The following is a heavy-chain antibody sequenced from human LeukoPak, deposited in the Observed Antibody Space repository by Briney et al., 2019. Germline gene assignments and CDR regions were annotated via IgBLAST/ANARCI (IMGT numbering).Heavy chain of an antibody. Sequence: PGGSLRLSCAASGFTVSSNYMSWVRQAPGKGLEWVSVIYSGGSTYYADSVEGRFTISRDNSKNTLYLQMNSLRAEDTAVYYCARESGSGSYGSWYFDLWGRGTLVTVSS. V-gene: IGHV3-53*01. J-gene: IGHJ2*01. D-gene: IGHD1-26*01. CDR3: ARESGSGSYGSWYFDL. CDR1: GFTVSSNY. CDR2: IYSGGST.